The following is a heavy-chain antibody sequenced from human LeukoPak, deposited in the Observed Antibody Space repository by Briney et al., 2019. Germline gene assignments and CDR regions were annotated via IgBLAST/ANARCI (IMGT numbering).Heavy chain of an antibody. CDR1: GFTFSSYS. CDR2: TYSGGST. D-gene: IGHD3-22*01. J-gene: IGHJ4*02. Sequence: PGGSLRLSCAASGFTFSSYSMIWVRQAPGKGLEWVSVTYSGGSTYYADSVKGRFTISRDNSKNTLYLQMNSLRAEDTAVYYCARDSYYDSSGYFDYWGQGTLVTVSS. CDR3: ARDSYYDSSGYFDY. V-gene: IGHV3-66*02.